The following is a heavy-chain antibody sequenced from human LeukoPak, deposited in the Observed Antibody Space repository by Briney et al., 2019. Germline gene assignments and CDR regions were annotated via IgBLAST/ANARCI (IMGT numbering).Heavy chain of an antibody. CDR1: GFIISSNY. V-gene: IGHV3-53*01. D-gene: IGHD5-12*01. J-gene: IGHJ4*02. CDR2: ICSAGHT. CDR3: ASGYSGYLQGYYYFDY. Sequence: GGSLRLSCAASGFIISSNYMSWVRQAPGKGLEWVSVICSAGHTYYADSVKGRFTVSRDDSKNTLFLQMNDLRAEDTAEYYCASGYSGYLQGYYYFDYWGQGTLVTVSS.